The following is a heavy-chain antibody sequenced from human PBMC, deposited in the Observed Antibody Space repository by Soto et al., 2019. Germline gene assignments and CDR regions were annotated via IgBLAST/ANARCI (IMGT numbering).Heavy chain of an antibody. J-gene: IGHJ4*02. Sequence: QLQLQESGPGLVKPSETLSLTCTVSGGSISSSSYYWGWIRQPPGKGLEWIGTIYHSGSTYYKPSLKSRVTISVDTSKNQFSLKLNSVTAADTAIYYCAREMGGSIDHWGQGTLVTVSS. V-gene: IGHV4-39*01. CDR1: GGSISSSSYY. D-gene: IGHD1-26*01. CDR2: IYHSGST. CDR3: AREMGGSIDH.